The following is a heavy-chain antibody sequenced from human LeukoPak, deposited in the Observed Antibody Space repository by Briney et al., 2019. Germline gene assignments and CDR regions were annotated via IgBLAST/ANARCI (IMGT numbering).Heavy chain of an antibody. CDR1: GYSFTSYR. J-gene: IGHJ4*02. CDR3: ARLAMVRGVIQYYFDY. CDR2: IYPGDSDT. V-gene: IGHV5-51*01. D-gene: IGHD3-10*01. Sequence: GESLKISCKGSGYSFTSYRIGWVRQMPGKGLEWMGIIYPGDSDTRYSPSSQGQVTISADKSISTAYLQWSSLKASDTAMYYCARLAMVRGVIQYYFDYWGQGTLVTVSS.